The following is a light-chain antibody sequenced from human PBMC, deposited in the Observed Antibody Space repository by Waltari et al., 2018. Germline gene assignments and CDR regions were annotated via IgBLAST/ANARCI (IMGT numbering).Light chain of an antibody. V-gene: IGLV2-8*01. CDR2: DVS. CDR3: SSYGGSNNFVL. J-gene: IGLJ3*02. CDR1: SSDLGCYKY. Sequence: QSALTQPPSASGSPGQSVTISCTGTSSDLGCYKYVSWYQQHPGKAPKLIIYDVSKRPSGGSDRFSGSKSGSTASLTVSGLQAEDGADYYCSSYGGSNNFVLFGGGTKLTVL.